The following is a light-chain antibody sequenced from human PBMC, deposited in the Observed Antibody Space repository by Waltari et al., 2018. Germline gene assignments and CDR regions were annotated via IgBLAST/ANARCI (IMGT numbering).Light chain of an antibody. CDR1: QSINTW. CDR2: KTS. V-gene: IGKV1-5*03. Sequence: DIQMTQFPSTLSASVGDRVTITCRASQSINTWLAWYQQKPGKAPNLLIYKTSTLESGVPSRFTGSGSGTEFTLTIDSLQPDDFATYYCQQYNSYSNTFGRGTKVEIK. J-gene: IGKJ2*01. CDR3: QQYNSYSNT.